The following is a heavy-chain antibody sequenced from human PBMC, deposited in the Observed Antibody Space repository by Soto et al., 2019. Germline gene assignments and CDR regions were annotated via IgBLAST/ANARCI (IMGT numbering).Heavy chain of an antibody. CDR2: INSDGSST. CDR1: GFTFSSYW. J-gene: IGHJ5*02. Sequence: PVGSLGLSCAASGFTFSSYWMHWVRQAPGKGLVWVSRINSDGSSTSYADSVKGRFTISRENAKNTLYLQMNSLRAEDTAVYYCARDLTIIGVLGWFDPWGQGTLVTVSS. V-gene: IGHV3-74*01. D-gene: IGHD3-3*01. CDR3: ARDLTIIGVLGWFDP.